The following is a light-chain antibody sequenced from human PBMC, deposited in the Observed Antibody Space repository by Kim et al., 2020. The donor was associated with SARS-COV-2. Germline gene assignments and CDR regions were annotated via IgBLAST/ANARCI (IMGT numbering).Light chain of an antibody. J-gene: IGKJ4*01. CDR1: QSVNNK. CDR2: DTS. Sequence: SRSPGERATLSCRASQSVNNKLAWYQQKPGQPPRLLIYDTSTRASGTPGRLSGTGSGTEFTLTISSLQSEDFAVYLCQQYNNWPLTFGGGTKLEI. CDR3: QQYNNWPLT. V-gene: IGKV3-15*01.